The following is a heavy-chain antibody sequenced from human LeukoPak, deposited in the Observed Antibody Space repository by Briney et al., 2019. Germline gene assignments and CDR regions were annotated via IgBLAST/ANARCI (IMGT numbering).Heavy chain of an antibody. Sequence: GRSLRLSCAASGFTFSSYGMHWVRQAPGKGLEWVAVISYDGSNKYYADSVKGRFTISRDNSKNTLYLQMNSLRAEDTAVYYCAKLIVGAKEDAFDIWAKGQWSPSLQ. CDR1: GFTFSSYG. D-gene: IGHD1-26*01. CDR2: ISYDGSNK. V-gene: IGHV3-30*18. CDR3: AKLIVGAKEDAFDI. J-gene: IGHJ3*02.